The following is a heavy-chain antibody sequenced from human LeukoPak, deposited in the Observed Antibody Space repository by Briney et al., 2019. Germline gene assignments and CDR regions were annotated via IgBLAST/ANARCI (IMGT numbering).Heavy chain of an antibody. J-gene: IGHJ4*02. CDR3: ARVSSYGSGSYYNPWIDY. D-gene: IGHD3-10*01. Sequence: SGGSLRLSCAASGFTFSTYWMSWVRQAPGKGLEWVANIKQDGDEKYYVDSVKGRFTISRDSAKNSLYLQMNSLRAEDTAVYYCARVSSYGSGSYYNPWIDYWGQGTLVTVSS. V-gene: IGHV3-7*01. CDR1: GFTFSTYW. CDR2: IKQDGDEK.